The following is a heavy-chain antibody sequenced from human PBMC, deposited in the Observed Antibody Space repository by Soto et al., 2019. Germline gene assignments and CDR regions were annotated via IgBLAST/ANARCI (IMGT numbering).Heavy chain of an antibody. CDR2: ISGSGGTT. CDR3: TKDYNYDFATYKRFDF. V-gene: IGHV3-23*01. J-gene: IGHJ4*02. CDR1: GFGFSSYA. Sequence: GGSLRLSCATSGFGFSSYAMSWVRQVAGKGLEWVSTISGSGGTTHYTDSVKGRFTISRDNFKNTLFLQMNSLRAEDTAIYYCTKDYNYDFATYKRFDFWGQGVMVTVSS. D-gene: IGHD3-22*01.